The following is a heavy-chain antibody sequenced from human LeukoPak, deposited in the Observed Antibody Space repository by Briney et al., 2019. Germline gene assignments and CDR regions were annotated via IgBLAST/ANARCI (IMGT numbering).Heavy chain of an antibody. Sequence: WASVKVSCKASGGTFSSYAISWVRQAPGQGLEWMGGIIPIFGTANYAQKFQGRVTITADKSTSTAYMELSSLRSEDTAVYYCARDSGAYCGGDCYSQNWFDHWGQGALVTVSS. D-gene: IGHD2-21*02. CDR2: IIPIFGTA. V-gene: IGHV1-69*06. CDR1: GGTFSSYA. CDR3: ARDSGAYCGGDCYSQNWFDH. J-gene: IGHJ5*02.